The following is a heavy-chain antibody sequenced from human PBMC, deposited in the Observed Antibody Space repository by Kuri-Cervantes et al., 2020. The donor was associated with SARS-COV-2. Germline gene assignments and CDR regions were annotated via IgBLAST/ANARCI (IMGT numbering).Heavy chain of an antibody. V-gene: IGHV3-66*01. CDR2: IYSDGST. D-gene: IGHD3-16*01. CDR3: VRWGGLGGRGTYYYFYAMDV. J-gene: IGHJ6*02. Sequence: GESLKISCAASGFTVSSNYMTWVRQAPGKGPEWVSIIYSDGSTFYADSVKGKFTISRDNSKNMLQLQMNSLRAEETAVYYCVRWGGLGGRGTYYYFYAMDVWGQGTTVTVSS. CDR1: GFTVSSNY.